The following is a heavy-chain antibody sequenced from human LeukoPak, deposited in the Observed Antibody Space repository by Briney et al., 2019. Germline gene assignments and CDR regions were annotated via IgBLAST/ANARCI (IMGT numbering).Heavy chain of an antibody. CDR3: AKDGPLYSSSWYGYYYYYMDV. D-gene: IGHD6-13*01. J-gene: IGHJ6*03. V-gene: IGHV3-30*02. CDR1: GFTFSSYG. Sequence: GGSLRLSCAASGFTFSSYGMHWVRQAPGKGLEWVAFIRYGGSNKYYADSVKGRFTTSRDNSKNTLYLQMNSLRAEDTAVYYCAKDGPLYSSSWYGYYYYYMDVWGKGTTVTISS. CDR2: IRYGGSNK.